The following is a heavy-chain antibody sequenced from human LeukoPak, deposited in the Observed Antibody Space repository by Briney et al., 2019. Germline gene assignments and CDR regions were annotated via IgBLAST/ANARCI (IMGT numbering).Heavy chain of an antibody. CDR2: ISSSSSYI. CDR3: ARGGRITIFGVVNDDFDY. Sequence: GGSLRLSCAASGFIFSSYAMSWVRQAPGKGLEWVSSISSSSSYIYYADSVKGRFTISRDNAKNSLYLQMNSLRAEDTAVYYCARGGRITIFGVVNDDFDYWGQGTLVTVSS. D-gene: IGHD3-3*01. J-gene: IGHJ4*02. CDR1: GFIFSSYA. V-gene: IGHV3-21*01.